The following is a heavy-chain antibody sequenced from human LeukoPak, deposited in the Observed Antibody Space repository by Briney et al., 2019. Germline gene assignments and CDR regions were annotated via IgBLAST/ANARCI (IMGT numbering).Heavy chain of an antibody. J-gene: IGHJ3*01. CDR2: INPNSGGT. CDR1: GYTFTGYY. D-gene: IGHD2-2*01. CDR3: ASDFYCSSTSCHSD. V-gene: IGHV1-2*06. Sequence: ASVKVSCXASGYTFTGYYMHWVRQAPGQGLEWMGRINPNSGGTNYAQKFQGRVTMTRDTSISTAYMELSRLRSDDTAVYYCASDFYCSSTSCHSDWGQGTMVTVSS.